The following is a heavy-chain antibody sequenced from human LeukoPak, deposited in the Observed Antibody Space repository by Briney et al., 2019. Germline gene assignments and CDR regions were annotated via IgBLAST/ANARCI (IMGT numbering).Heavy chain of an antibody. CDR1: GSSFTSYW. CDR3: ARGLRLGELSLSDWFDP. J-gene: IGHJ5*02. D-gene: IGHD3-16*02. V-gene: IGHV5-51*01. Sequence: GESLKISCKGSGSSFTSYWIGWVRQMPGKGLEWMGIIYPGDSDTRYSPSFQGQVTVSADKSISTAYLQWSSLKASDTAMYYCARGLRLGELSLSDWFDPWGQGTLVTVSS. CDR2: IYPGDSDT.